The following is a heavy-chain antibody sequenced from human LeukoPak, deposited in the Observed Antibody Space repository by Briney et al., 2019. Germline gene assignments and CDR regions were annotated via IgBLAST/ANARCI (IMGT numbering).Heavy chain of an antibody. Sequence: SGESLRLSCSASGFTVRSNYMSWLRQAPGKGLEGVSGIYIGGSTYYADSVKGRFTISRDTSKNPLYLQLNSLSAADTAVYYCARGKIPRYSYGIIDYWGQGPLVTVSS. CDR2: IYIGGST. CDR3: ARGKIPRYSYGIIDY. D-gene: IGHD5-18*01. CDR1: GFTVRSNY. J-gene: IGHJ4*02. V-gene: IGHV3-53*01.